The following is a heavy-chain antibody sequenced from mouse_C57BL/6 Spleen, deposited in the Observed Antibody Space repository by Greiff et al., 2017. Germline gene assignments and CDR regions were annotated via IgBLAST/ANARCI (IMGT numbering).Heavy chain of an antibody. CDR2: INPSNGGT. V-gene: IGHV1-53*01. CDR3: AREPGYDDGYYAMDY. D-gene: IGHD2-2*01. Sequence: QVQLQQPGTELVKPGASVKLSCKASGYTFTSYWLHWVKQRPGQGLEWIGNINPSNGGTNYNEKFKSKATLTVDKSSSTAYMQLSSLTSEDSAVYYCAREPGYDDGYYAMDYWGQGTSVTVSS. J-gene: IGHJ4*01. CDR1: GYTFTSYW.